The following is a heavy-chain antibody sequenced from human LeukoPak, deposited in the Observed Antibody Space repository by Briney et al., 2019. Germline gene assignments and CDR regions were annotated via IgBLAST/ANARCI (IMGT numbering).Heavy chain of an antibody. J-gene: IGHJ4*02. V-gene: IGHV3-74*01. D-gene: IGHD2-15*01. CDR2: INSDGSST. CDR1: GFTFSSYW. Sequence: PGGSLRLSCAASGFTFSSYWMHWVRQAPGKGLVGVSRINSDGSSTNYADSVKGRFTISRDNAKNTLFLQMNSLRVDDTAVYYCARVSGGYWGQGTLVTVSS. CDR3: ARVSGGY.